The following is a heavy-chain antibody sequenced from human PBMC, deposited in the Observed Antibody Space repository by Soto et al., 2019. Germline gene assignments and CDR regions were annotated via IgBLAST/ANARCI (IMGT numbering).Heavy chain of an antibody. CDR1: GVHFDSYG. V-gene: IGHV3-30*18. CDR2: ISYDGDNK. D-gene: IGHD3-10*01. J-gene: IGHJ6*02. CDR3: AKDPYSSGSNYTQYYYFGMDV. Sequence: QVQLVESGGGVVQPGRSLRLSCAASGVHFDSYGMHWVRQAPGKGPEWVATISYDGDNKYYADSVKGRFTISRDNFKSSLHLQMNSLRTEDTALYYCAKDPYSSGSNYTQYYYFGMDVWGHGTTVTVSS.